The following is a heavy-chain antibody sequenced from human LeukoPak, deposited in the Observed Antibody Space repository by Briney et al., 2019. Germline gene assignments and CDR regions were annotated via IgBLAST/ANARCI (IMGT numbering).Heavy chain of an antibody. D-gene: IGHD3-16*01. V-gene: IGHV3-74*01. Sequence: GGSLRLSCVASGFTFSSYGMHWVRQVPGKGLVWVSSMDSDGSITTYADSVKGRFTISRDNAKKTLYLQMSSLRAEDTAVYYCVRGGNYVWGSYDPWGQGTLVTVSS. CDR2: MDSDGSIT. CDR3: VRGGNYVWGSYDP. CDR1: GFTFSSYG. J-gene: IGHJ5*02.